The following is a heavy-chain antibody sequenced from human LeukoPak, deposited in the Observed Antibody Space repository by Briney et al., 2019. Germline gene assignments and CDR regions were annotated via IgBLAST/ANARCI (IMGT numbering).Heavy chain of an antibody. CDR3: ARVAVAGTDSFYRFES. CDR1: GFSFSSYA. Sequence: GGSLRLSCAASGFSFSSYAMHWVRQAPGKGLEYVSAISSNGGSTYYANSVKGRFTISRDNSKNTLYLQMGSLRAEDMAVYYCARVAVAGTDSFYRFESWGQGTLVTVSS. V-gene: IGHV3-64*01. D-gene: IGHD6-19*01. CDR2: ISSNGGST. J-gene: IGHJ5*01.